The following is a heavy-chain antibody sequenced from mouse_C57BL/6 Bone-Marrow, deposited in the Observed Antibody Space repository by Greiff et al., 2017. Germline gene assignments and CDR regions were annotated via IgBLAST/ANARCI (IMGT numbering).Heavy chain of an antibody. J-gene: IGHJ1*03. CDR3: ALYSNWYFDV. CDR2: IYPGGGYT. V-gene: IGHV1-63*01. Sequence: VKLQQSGAELVRPGTSVKMSCKASGYTFTNYWIGWAKQRPGHGLEWIGDIYPGGGYTNYNEKFKGKATRTADKSSSTAYMPVSSLTSEDSAIYYCALYSNWYFDVWGTGTTVTVSS. D-gene: IGHD2-5*01. CDR1: GYTFTNYW.